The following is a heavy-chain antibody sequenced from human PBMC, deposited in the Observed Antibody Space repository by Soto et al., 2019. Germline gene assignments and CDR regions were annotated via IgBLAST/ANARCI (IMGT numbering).Heavy chain of an antibody. J-gene: IGHJ4*02. CDR3: ARDPPYYDILTGPYFDY. D-gene: IGHD3-9*01. Sequence: GGSLRLSCAASGFTFSSYSMNWVRQAPGKGLEWVSSISSSSSYIYYADSVKGRFTISRDNAKNSLYLQMNSLRAEDTAVYYCARDPPYYDILTGPYFDYWGQGTLVTVSS. V-gene: IGHV3-21*01. CDR1: GFTFSSYS. CDR2: ISSSSSYI.